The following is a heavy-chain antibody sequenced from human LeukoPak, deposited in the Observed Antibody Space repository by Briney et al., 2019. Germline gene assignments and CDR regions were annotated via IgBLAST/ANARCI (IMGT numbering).Heavy chain of an antibody. V-gene: IGHV4-4*07. J-gene: IGHJ5*02. Sequence: PSETLSLTCTVSGGSISSYYWSWIRQPAGKGLEWIGRIYTSGSTNYNPSLKSRVTMSVDTSKNQFSLKLSSVTAADTAVYYCAGEGFWSGYHWFDPWGQGTLVTVSS. D-gene: IGHD3-3*01. CDR1: GGSISSYY. CDR3: AGEGFWSGYHWFDP. CDR2: IYTSGST.